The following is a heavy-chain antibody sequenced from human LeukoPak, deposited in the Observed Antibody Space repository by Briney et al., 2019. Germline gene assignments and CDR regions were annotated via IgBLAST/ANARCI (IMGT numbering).Heavy chain of an antibody. J-gene: IGHJ4*02. CDR3: ARGKSSSWTYYFDY. CDR1: GGSFSGYY. CDR2: TNHSGST. Sequence: SETLSLTCAVYGGSFSGYYWSWIRQPPGKGLEWIGETNHSGSTNYNPSLKSRVTISVDTSKNQFSLKLSSVTAADTAVYYCARGKSSSWTYYFDYWGQGTLVTVSS. V-gene: IGHV4-34*01. D-gene: IGHD6-13*01.